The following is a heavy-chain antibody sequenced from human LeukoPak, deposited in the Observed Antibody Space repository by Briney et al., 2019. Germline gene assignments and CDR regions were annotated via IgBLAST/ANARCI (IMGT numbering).Heavy chain of an antibody. CDR1: GFSFMSYA. V-gene: IGHV3-23*01. D-gene: IGHD2-21*01. CDR2: ISSSSRNT. Sequence: PGGSLRLSCAASGFSFMSYAMSWVRQAPGMGLEWVSGISSSSRNTYYADSVKGRFTISRDNSKNTLYLQMNSLRADDTAVYFCAKAKGDYCFDSWGQGTPVTVSS. CDR3: AKAKGDYCFDS. J-gene: IGHJ4*02.